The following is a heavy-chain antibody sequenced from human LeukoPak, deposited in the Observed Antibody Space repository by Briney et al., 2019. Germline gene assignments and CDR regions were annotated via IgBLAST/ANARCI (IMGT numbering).Heavy chain of an antibody. Sequence: SETLSLTCAVSGYSISSGYYWGWIRQPPGKGLEWIGSIYHSGSTYYNPSLKSRVTISVDTSKNQFSLKLSSVTAGDTAVYYCARRSTVTMNWYFDLWGRGTLVTVSS. D-gene: IGHD4-17*01. J-gene: IGHJ2*01. CDR1: GYSISSGYY. CDR3: ARRSTVTMNWYFDL. V-gene: IGHV4-38-2*01. CDR2: IYHSGST.